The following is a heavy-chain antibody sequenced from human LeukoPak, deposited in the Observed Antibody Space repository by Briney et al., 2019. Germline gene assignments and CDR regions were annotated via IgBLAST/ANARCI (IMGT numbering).Heavy chain of an antibody. D-gene: IGHD2-15*01. Sequence: ASVKVSCKASGYTFTSYYMHWVRQAPGQGLEWMGIINPSRGSTSYAQMFQGRVTMTRDTSTSTVYMELSSLRSEDTAVYYCARGSGDCSGGSCYATYFQHWGQGTLVTVSS. CDR3: ARGSGDCSGGSCYATYFQH. CDR1: GYTFTSYY. J-gene: IGHJ1*01. CDR2: INPSRGST. V-gene: IGHV1-46*01.